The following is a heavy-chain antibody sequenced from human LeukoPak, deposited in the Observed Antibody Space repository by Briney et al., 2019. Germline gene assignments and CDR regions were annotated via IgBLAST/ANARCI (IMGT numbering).Heavy chain of an antibody. J-gene: IGHJ4*02. CDR2: IYYSGST. Sequence: SETLSLTCSVSVGSISSYYWRWIREPPGKGLEWLGYIYYSGSTNYNPSLKSRVTISVDTSKNQFSLKLSSVTAADTAVYYCAKLLYSSGWYDYWGQGTLVTVSS. CDR3: AKLLYSSGWYDY. D-gene: IGHD6-19*01. CDR1: VGSISSYY. V-gene: IGHV4-59*08.